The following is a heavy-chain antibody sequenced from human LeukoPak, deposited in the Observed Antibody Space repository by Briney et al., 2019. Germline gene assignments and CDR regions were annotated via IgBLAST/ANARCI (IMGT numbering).Heavy chain of an antibody. CDR1: GFTFDDYG. CDR3: ARSASSYSSSWYAYYYMDV. Sequence: GGSLRLSCAASGFTFDDYGMSWVRQAPGKGLEWVSGINWSGGSTGYVDSVKGRFTISRDNAKNSLYLQMNSLRAEDTALYYCARSASSYSSSWYAYYYMDVWGKGTTVTVSS. CDR2: INWSGGST. J-gene: IGHJ6*03. D-gene: IGHD6-13*01. V-gene: IGHV3-20*04.